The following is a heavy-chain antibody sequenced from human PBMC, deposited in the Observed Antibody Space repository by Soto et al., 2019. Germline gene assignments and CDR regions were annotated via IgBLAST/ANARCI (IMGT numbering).Heavy chain of an antibody. Sequence: GGSLRLSCAASGFTFSSYDMSWVRQAPGKGLEWVSAISGSGGSTYYADSVKGRFTISRDNSKNTLYLQMNSLRAEDTAVYYCAKDFSSDTSIAVAGTDYWGQGTLVTVSS. V-gene: IGHV3-23*01. CDR2: ISGSGGST. J-gene: IGHJ4*02. CDR3: AKDFSSDTSIAVAGTDY. CDR1: GFTFSSYD. D-gene: IGHD6-19*01.